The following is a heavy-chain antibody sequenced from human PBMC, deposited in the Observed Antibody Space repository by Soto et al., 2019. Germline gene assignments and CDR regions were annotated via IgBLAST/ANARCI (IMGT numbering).Heavy chain of an antibody. CDR3: ARLSSWDKYYFDY. CDR2: IYSGGST. J-gene: IGHJ4*02. V-gene: IGHV3-66*04. D-gene: IGHD6-13*01. Sequence: GGSLRLSCAASGFTVSSNYMSWVRQAPGKGLEWVSVIYSGGSTYYADSGKGRFTISRDNSKNTLYLQMNSLRAEDTAVYYCARLSSWDKYYFDYWGQGTLVTVSS. CDR1: GFTVSSNY.